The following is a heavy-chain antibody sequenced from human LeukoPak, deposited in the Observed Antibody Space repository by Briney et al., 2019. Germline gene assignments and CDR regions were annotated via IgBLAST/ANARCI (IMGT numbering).Heavy chain of an antibody. D-gene: IGHD5-12*01. J-gene: IGHJ4*02. V-gene: IGHV1-2*02. CDR3: AAGRWLRSGSDY. CDR2: INPHSGDT. CDR1: GYSFTDYY. Sequence: ASVKVSCKASGYSFTDYYIHWVRQAPGQGLEWMGCINPHSGDTKYAQKFQARVTMTRDTSISTAYMELDRLKSDDTAVYFCAAGRWLRSGSDYWGQGTLVTVS.